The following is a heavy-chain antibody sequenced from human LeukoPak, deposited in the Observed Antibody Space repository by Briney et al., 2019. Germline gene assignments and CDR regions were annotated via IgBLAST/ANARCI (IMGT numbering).Heavy chain of an antibody. V-gene: IGHV3-21*01. Sequence: GGSLRLACAASGFTFSSYSMNWVRQAPGKGLEWVSSISSSSSYIYYAVSVKGRFTISRDNAKNSLYLQMNSLRAEDTAVYYCARGSYGAWGQGTLVTVSS. D-gene: IGHD5-18*01. CDR3: ARGSYGA. CDR2: ISSSSSYI. CDR1: GFTFSSYS. J-gene: IGHJ5*02.